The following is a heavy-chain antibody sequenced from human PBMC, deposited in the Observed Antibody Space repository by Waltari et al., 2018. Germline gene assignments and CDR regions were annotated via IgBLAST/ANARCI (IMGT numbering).Heavy chain of an antibody. Sequence: QMQLVQSGPEVKKPETSVTVSCKASGFPFTSSAMQWVRQARGQRLEWIGCIVVGSGNTNYARKLQEKVTMKGERSKSTAYMERSSLRSEDTDVYYWAAVPMLYRNTYYYDSSDYWGQGTLVTVSS. CDR1: GFPFTSSA. J-gene: IGHJ4*02. V-gene: IGHV1-58*02. CDR3: AAVPMLYRNTYYYDSSDY. CDR2: IVVGSGNT. D-gene: IGHD3-22*01.